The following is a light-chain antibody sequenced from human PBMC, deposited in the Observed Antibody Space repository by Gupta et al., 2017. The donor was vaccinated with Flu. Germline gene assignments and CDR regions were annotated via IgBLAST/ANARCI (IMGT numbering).Light chain of an antibody. CDR3: SSYTRGSTSVVA. CDR2: DVS. CDR1: TSDVGGDNS. V-gene: IGLV2-14*04. Sequence: TISCTGTTSDVGGDNSVSWYQQRPVTAPKLMIYDVSNRHAGKSNRVSGSKSGNTASLTISWLQAEDEADYYCSSYTRGSTSVVAFGGGTKLTVL. J-gene: IGLJ2*01.